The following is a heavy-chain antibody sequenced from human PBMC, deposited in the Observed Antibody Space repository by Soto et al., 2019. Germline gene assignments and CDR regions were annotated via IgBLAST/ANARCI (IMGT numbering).Heavy chain of an antibody. V-gene: IGHV1-69*13. CDR3: ARGIYCTSSSCYNHWFDP. CDR2: IIPIFGTA. CDR1: GGTFSSYA. Sequence: SVKVSCKTSGGTFSSYAISWVRQAPGQGLEWMGKIIPIFGTANYAQKFQGRVTITADESTSTAYMELSSLRSEDTALYYCARGIYCTSSSCYNHWFDPWGQGTLVTVSS. D-gene: IGHD2-2*02. J-gene: IGHJ5*02.